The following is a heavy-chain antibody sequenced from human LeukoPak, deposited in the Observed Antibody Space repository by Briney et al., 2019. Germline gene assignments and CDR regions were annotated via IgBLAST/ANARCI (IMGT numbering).Heavy chain of an antibody. Sequence: SETLSLTCTVSGGSISSYYWSWIGQPPGRGLEWIGYIYYSGSTNYNPSLKSRVTISVDTSKNQFSLKLSSVTAADTAVYYCARDRFYYYGMDVWGKGTTVTVSS. J-gene: IGHJ6*04. CDR2: IYYSGST. V-gene: IGHV4-59*01. CDR3: ARDRFYYYGMDV. CDR1: GGSISSYY.